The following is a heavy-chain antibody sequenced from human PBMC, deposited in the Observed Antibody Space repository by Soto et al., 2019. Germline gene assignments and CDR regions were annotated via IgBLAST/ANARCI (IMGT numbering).Heavy chain of an antibody. Sequence: EVQLLESGGGLVQPGGSLRLSCAASGFTFSSYAMTWVRQAPGKGLEWVSALSGTGGSTYYADSVKGRFTISRDNSKSTLYLQINSLRAEDTAVYYCAKDQTYYYDSSGNNNWFEPWGQGTLVTVSS. CDR1: GFTFSSYA. CDR2: LSGTGGST. D-gene: IGHD3-22*01. CDR3: AKDQTYYYDSSGNNNWFEP. J-gene: IGHJ5*02. V-gene: IGHV3-23*01.